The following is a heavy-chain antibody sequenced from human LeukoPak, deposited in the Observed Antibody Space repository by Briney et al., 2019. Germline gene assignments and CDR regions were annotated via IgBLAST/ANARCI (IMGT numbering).Heavy chain of an antibody. Sequence: PSETLSLTCAVYGGSFSGYYWSWIRQPPGKGLEWIGEINHSGSTNYNPSLKSRVTISVDTSKNQFSLKLSSVTAADTAVYYCARGRESSGWYRPTYYFDYWGQGTLVTVSS. CDR3: ARGRESSGWYRPTYYFDY. J-gene: IGHJ4*02. V-gene: IGHV4-34*01. CDR2: INHSGST. D-gene: IGHD6-19*01. CDR1: GGSFSGYY.